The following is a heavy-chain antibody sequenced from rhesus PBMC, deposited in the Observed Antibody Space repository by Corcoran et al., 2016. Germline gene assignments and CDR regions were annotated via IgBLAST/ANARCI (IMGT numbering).Heavy chain of an antibody. CDR1: GGSISGYY. D-gene: IGHD5-42*01. Sequence: QLQLQESGPGLVKPSETLSLTCAVSGGSISGYYWSWIRQPPGKGLEWIGYIDGNIAGTNYNPSLKSRVTISKDTSKNQFSLKLSSVTAADTAVYYCARGKLGGTVTSFDVWGPGVLVTVSS. CDR3: ARGKLGGTVTSFDV. V-gene: IGHV4-81*01. J-gene: IGHJ5-1*01. CDR2: IDGNIAGT.